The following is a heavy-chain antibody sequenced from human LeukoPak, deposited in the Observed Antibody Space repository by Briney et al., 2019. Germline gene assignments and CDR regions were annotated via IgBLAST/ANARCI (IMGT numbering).Heavy chain of an antibody. J-gene: IGHJ4*02. Sequence: SVKVSCKASGGTFSSYAISWVRQAPGQGLEWMGGIIPIFGTANYAQKFQGRVTITTDESTSTAYMELSNLRSEDTAVYYCARGYDFWSGFDYWGQGTLVTVSS. CDR3: ARGYDFWSGFDY. CDR1: GGTFSSYA. D-gene: IGHD3-3*01. V-gene: IGHV1-69*05. CDR2: IIPIFGTA.